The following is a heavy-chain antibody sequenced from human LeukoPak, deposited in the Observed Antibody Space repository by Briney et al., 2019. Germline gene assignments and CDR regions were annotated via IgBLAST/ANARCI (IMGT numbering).Heavy chain of an antibody. CDR1: GYTFIGYY. CDR3: ASPSPAAPNYDYGMDV. CDR2: INPNSGGT. J-gene: IGHJ6*02. V-gene: IGHV1-2*02. D-gene: IGHD2-2*01. Sequence: ASVKVSCKASGYTFIGYYMHWVRQAPGQGVERMGWINPNSGGTNYAQKFQGRVTMTRDTSISTAYMELSRLRSDDTAVYYCASPSPAAPNYDYGMDVWGQGTTVTVSS.